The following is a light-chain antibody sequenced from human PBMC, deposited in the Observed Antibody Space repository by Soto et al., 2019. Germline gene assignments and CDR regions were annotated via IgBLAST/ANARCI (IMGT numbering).Light chain of an antibody. J-gene: IGLJ3*02. Sequence: QSVLTQPPSASGTPGQRVTISSSGSSSNIGTNNVNWYQQLPGTAPKLLIYNNNQRPSGVPDRFSGSKSATSASLAISGLQSEDEADYYCAVWDDGLNGWVFGGGTTLTVL. V-gene: IGLV1-44*01. CDR3: AVWDDGLNGWV. CDR1: SSNIGTNN. CDR2: NNN.